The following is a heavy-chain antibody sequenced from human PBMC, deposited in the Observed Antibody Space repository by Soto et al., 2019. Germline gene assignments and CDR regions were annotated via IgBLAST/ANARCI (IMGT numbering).Heavy chain of an antibody. J-gene: IGHJ4*02. V-gene: IGHV4-39*01. CDR3: TPSGGDTGRFEY. CDR1: GESLISYNYH. D-gene: IGHD2-21*01. Sequence: SETLSHTCPVSGESLISYNYHWTWIRQSPGKGPEWIGSGTTYYNPSLRSRVTISVDTSKNQFSLQMYSVTAADTALYYCTPSGGDTGRFEYWGQGIRVTVS. CDR2: SGTT.